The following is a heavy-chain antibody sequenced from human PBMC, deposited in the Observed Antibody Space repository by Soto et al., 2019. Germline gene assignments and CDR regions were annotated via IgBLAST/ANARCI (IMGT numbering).Heavy chain of an antibody. Sequence: ASVKVSCKASGGTFSSYAISWVRQAPGQGLEWMGWINPNSGGTNYAQKFQGRVTMTRDTSISTAYMELSRLRSDDTAVYYCARAYCSGGSCYYFDYWGQGTLVTVSS. CDR3: ARAYCSGGSCYYFDY. CDR2: INPNSGGT. J-gene: IGHJ4*02. CDR1: GGTFSSYA. V-gene: IGHV1-2*02. D-gene: IGHD2-15*01.